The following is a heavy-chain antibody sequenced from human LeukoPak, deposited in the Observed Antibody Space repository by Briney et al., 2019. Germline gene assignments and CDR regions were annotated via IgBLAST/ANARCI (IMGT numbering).Heavy chain of an antibody. CDR1: GFNFSSYG. Sequence: GGSLRLSCAASGFNFSSYGMHWVRQAPGKGLEWVAYTRDDGSKNWYGDSVKGRFTISRDNSKSTLYLQMNRLRGEDTAVYHYANGDCRGGRCSSGAYWGQGTLVTASS. CDR2: TRDDGSKN. J-gene: IGHJ4*02. CDR3: ANGDCRGGRCSSGAY. V-gene: IGHV3-30*02. D-gene: IGHD2-15*01.